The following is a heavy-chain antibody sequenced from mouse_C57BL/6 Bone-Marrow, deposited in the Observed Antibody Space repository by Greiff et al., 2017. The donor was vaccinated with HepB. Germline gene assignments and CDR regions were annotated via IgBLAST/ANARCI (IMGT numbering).Heavy chain of an antibody. CDR1: GFSLTSYG. CDR2: IWRGGST. D-gene: IGHD1-1*01. V-gene: IGHV2-5*01. J-gene: IGHJ2*01. Sequence: QVQLQQSGPGLVQPSQSLSITCTVSGFSLTSYGVHWVRQSPGKGLEWLGVIWRGGSTDYNAAFMSRLSITKDNSKSQVFFKMNSLQADDTAIYYCAKKDYYGSSYTLGYWGQGTTLTVSS. CDR3: AKKDYYGSSYTLGY.